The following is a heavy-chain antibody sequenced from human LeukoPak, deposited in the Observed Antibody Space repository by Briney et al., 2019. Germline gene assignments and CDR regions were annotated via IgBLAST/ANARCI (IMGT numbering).Heavy chain of an antibody. CDR2: IIPILGIA. J-gene: IGHJ4*02. CDR3: ARAETGSSWFQHVDY. Sequence: SVKVSCKASGGTFSSYAISWVRQAPGQGLEWMGRIIPILGIANYAQKFQGRVTITADKSTSTAYMELSSPRSEDTAVYYCARAETGSSWFQHVDYWGQGTLVTVSS. V-gene: IGHV1-69*04. D-gene: IGHD6-13*01. CDR1: GGTFSSYA.